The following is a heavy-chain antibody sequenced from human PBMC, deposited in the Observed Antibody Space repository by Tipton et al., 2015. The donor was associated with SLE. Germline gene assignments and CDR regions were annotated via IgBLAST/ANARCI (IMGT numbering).Heavy chain of an antibody. CDR3: AKSGSSQSDY. Sequence: GSLRLSCAASGFTLRNYAMSWVRQAPGKGLEWVSVIYSDGTTDYSDSVKGRFTISRDNSKNTPYLQMNSLRAEDTAVYFCAKSGSSQSDYWGQGTLVTVS. CDR1: GFTLRNYA. D-gene: IGHD5-12*01. CDR2: IYSDGTT. J-gene: IGHJ4*02. V-gene: IGHV3-23*03.